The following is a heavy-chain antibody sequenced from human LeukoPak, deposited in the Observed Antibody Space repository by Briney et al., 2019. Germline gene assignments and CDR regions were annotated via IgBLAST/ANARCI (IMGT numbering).Heavy chain of an antibody. CDR2: INPNSGGT. Sequence: ASVKVSCKASGYTFTGYYMHLVRQAPGQGLEWMGWINPNSGGTNYAQKFQGRVTMTRDTSISTAYMELSRLRSDDTAVYYCARDRAVVVAATDYWGQGTLVTVSS. D-gene: IGHD2-15*01. V-gene: IGHV1-2*02. CDR3: ARDRAVVVAATDY. CDR1: GYTFTGYY. J-gene: IGHJ4*02.